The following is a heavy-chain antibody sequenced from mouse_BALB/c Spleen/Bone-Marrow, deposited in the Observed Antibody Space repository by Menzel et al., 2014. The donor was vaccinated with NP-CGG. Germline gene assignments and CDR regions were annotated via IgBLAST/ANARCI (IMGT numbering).Heavy chain of an antibody. J-gene: IGHJ2*01. CDR2: INPFNDGI. V-gene: IGHV1-14*01. CDR3: ARGTTVAGDY. CDR1: GYTFTSYV. D-gene: IGHD1-1*01. Sequence: VQLQQPGPELVKPGASVKMSCMASGYTFTSYVMHWVKQKPGQGLEWIGYINPFNDGIEYNEKFKVKATLTSDKSSSTAYTELSSLTSEDSAVYYCARGTTVAGDYWGQGTTLTVSS.